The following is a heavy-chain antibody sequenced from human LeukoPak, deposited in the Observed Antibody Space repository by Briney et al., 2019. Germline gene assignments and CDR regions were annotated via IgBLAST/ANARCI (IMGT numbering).Heavy chain of an antibody. V-gene: IGHV4-31*03. J-gene: IGHJ4*02. CDR1: AGSISSSGYY. CDR2: IYYSGST. D-gene: IGHD4-23*01. Sequence: KASETLSLTCTVSAGSISSSGYYWSWLRQHPGKGLEWIGYIYYSGSTYYNPSLKGRVTLSVDTSKNQFSLKLSSVTAADTAVYYFAGGDYGGNDDYFDYWGQGTLVTASS. CDR3: AGGDYGGNDDYFDY.